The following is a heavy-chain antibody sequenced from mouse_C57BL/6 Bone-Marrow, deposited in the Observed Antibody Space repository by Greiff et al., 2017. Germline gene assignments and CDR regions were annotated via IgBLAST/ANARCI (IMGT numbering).Heavy chain of an antibody. D-gene: IGHD2-4*01. J-gene: IGHJ3*01. V-gene: IGHV1-82*01. CDR2: IYPGDGDT. CDR3: VYDYPAWFAY. Sequence: VKLMASGPELVKPGASVKISCKASGYAVSSSWMNWVKQRPGKGLEWIGRIYPGDGDTNYNGTFKGKATLTTDKSSSTAYMQLSSLTSEDSAVYFCVYDYPAWFAYWGQGTLVTVSA. CDR1: GYAVSSSW.